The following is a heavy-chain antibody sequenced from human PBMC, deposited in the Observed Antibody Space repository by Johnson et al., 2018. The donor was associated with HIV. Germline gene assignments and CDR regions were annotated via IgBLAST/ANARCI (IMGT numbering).Heavy chain of an antibody. D-gene: IGHD3-22*01. CDR2: IYSGGGT. J-gene: IGHJ3*02. V-gene: IGHV3-66*03. Sequence: EVQLVESGGGLIQPGGSLRLSCAASGFTVSSNYMSWVRQPPGKGLEWVSGIYSGGGTYYADSVKGRFTISRDNYKNTVYLQMNSLRAEDTAVYYCARAGRGDDSSGYYLGSDFDIWGQGTMVTVSS. CDR1: GFTVSSNY. CDR3: ARAGRGDDSSGYYLGSDFDI.